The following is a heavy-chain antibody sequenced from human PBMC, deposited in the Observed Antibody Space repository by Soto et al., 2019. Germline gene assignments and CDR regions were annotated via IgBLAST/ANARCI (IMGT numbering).Heavy chain of an antibody. CDR1: GFTFSSYC. Sequence: EVQLVESGGGLVKPGGSLRLYCAASGFTFSSYCMNWVRQAPGKGLEWVSSISSSSSYIYYADSLKGRFTISRDNAKNSLYLQMNSLRAEDTAVYYCARVCGYCSGDAGGYFDFWGRGTLVTVSS. V-gene: IGHV3-21*01. D-gene: IGHD2-15*01. CDR3: ARVCGYCSGDAGGYFDF. CDR2: ISSSSSYI. J-gene: IGHJ2*01.